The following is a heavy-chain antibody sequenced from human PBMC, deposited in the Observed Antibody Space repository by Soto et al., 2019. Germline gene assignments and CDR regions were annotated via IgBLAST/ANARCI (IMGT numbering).Heavy chain of an antibody. J-gene: IGHJ6*02. Sequence: GESLKISCKGSGYSFTSYWIGWVRQMPGKGLEWMGIIYPGDSDTRYSPSFQGQVTISADKSISTAYLQWSSLKASDTAMYYCARGSYSSGWYMGYYYYGMDVWGQGTTVTSP. CDR1: GYSFTSYW. D-gene: IGHD6-19*01. V-gene: IGHV5-51*01. CDR3: ARGSYSSGWYMGYYYYGMDV. CDR2: IYPGDSDT.